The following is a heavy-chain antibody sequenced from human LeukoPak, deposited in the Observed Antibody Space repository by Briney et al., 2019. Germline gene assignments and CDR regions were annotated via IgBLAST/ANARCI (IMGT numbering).Heavy chain of an antibody. CDR1: GFTFSSYG. Sequence: GGSLRLSCAASGFTFSSYGMHWVRQAPGKGMEWVAVISYDGSNKYYADSVKGRFTISRDNSKNTLYLQMNSQRAEDTAVYYCAKALWFGDVDAFDIWGQGTMVTVSS. CDR2: ISYDGSNK. V-gene: IGHV3-30*18. D-gene: IGHD3-10*01. J-gene: IGHJ3*02. CDR3: AKALWFGDVDAFDI.